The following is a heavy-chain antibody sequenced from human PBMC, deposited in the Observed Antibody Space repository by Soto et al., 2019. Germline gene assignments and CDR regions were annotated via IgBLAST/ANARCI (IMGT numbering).Heavy chain of an antibody. CDR1: GFSFDEYA. CDR3: AKGTKYCSSGVCSVFDY. V-gene: IGHV3-9*01. CDR2: INWNSGNI. D-gene: IGHD2-8*01. Sequence: EVQVAESGGGSVQPGRSLRLSCEASGFSFDEYAMHWVRQVPGKGLEWVSSINWNSGNIGYADSVRGRFTISRDNAKNSLYLQKNRPRTEDTAFYYCAKGTKYCSSGVCSVFDYWGQGTLVTVSS. J-gene: IGHJ4*02.